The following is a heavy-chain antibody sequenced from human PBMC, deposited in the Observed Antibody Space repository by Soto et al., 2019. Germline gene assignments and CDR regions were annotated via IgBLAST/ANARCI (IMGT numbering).Heavy chain of an antibody. Sequence: QVQLVQSEPEVRKPGASVRLSCATSGYNFNQYYIHWVRQAPGQGLEWLGIINLRGGTTEYAHKFRGRVTVTGDTSTRTAYMELSSLRSEDTAVYCCARGPDDSDVPRWDHWGQGTLITVSS. J-gene: IGHJ4*02. V-gene: IGHV1-46*02. CDR1: GYNFNQYY. CDR3: ARGPDDSDVPRWDH. CDR2: INLRGGTT. D-gene: IGHD4-17*01.